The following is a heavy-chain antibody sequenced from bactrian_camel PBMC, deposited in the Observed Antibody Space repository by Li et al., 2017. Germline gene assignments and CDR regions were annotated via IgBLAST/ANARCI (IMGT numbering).Heavy chain of an antibody. CDR1: GYTWCSYD. Sequence: VQLVESGGGSVQAGGSLRLSCVASGYTWCSYDMSWYRQAPGKEREFVSGLDHNLSPTYAESVKGRFTMSRNNAKATAYLQMNSLKPDDTAMYYCAAKRALRPALCQANSYNYWGQGTQVTV. V-gene: IGHV3S10*01. CDR2: LDHNLSP. CDR3: AAKRALRPALCQANSYNY. D-gene: IGHD3*01. J-gene: IGHJ4*01.